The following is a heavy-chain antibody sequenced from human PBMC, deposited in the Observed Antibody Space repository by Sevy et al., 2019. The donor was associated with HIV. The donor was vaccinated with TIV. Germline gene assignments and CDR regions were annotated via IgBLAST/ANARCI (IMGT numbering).Heavy chain of an antibody. Sequence: GGSLRLSCAASGFTFSSYAMHWVRQAPGKGLEWVAVISYDGSNKYYADSVKGRFTISRDNSKNTLYLQMNSLRAEDTAVYYGAREGGDFWSGYYTGTDYYYGMDVWGQGTTVTVSS. V-gene: IGHV3-30-3*01. J-gene: IGHJ6*02. CDR3: AREGGDFWSGYYTGTDYYYGMDV. D-gene: IGHD3-3*01. CDR1: GFTFSSYA. CDR2: ISYDGSNK.